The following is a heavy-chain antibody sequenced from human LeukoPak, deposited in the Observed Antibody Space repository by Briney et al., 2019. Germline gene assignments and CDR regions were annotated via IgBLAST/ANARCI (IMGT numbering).Heavy chain of an antibody. V-gene: IGHV4-34*01. Sequence: PSETLSLTCAVYGGSFSGYYWSWIRQPPGKGLEWIGEINHSGSTNYNPSLKSRVTMSVDTSKNQFSLKLSSVTAADTAVYYCARDAYYYGSESYFFDYWGQGTLVTVSS. CDR3: ARDAYYYGSESYFFDY. J-gene: IGHJ4*02. CDR2: INHSGST. D-gene: IGHD3-10*01. CDR1: GGSFSGYY.